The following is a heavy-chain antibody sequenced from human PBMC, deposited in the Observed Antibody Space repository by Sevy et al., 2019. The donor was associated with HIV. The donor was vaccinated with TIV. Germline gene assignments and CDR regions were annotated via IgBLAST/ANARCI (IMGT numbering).Heavy chain of an antibody. J-gene: IGHJ5*02. CDR2: IHYSGST. V-gene: IGHV4-59*01. D-gene: IGHD5-12*01. CDR1: GGPISSYY. Sequence: SETLSLTCTVSGGPISSYYWSWIRQPPGKKLEWIGYIHYSGSTKYNPSLNSRVTMSVDTSKNQFSLKLTSVTAADTAVYYCARAPPVRSGDDSLNWFDPWGQGTLVTVSS. CDR3: ARAPPVRSGDDSLNWFDP.